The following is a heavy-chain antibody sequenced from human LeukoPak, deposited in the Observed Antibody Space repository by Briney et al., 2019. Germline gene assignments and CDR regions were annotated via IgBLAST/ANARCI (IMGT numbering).Heavy chain of an antibody. J-gene: IGHJ4*02. V-gene: IGHV1-24*01. CDR2: FDPEDGEI. CDR1: GYTLIELS. Sequence: ASVKVSCKVSGYTLIELSMHWVRQAPGKGLEWMGGFDPEDGEIIYAQKFQVRVTMTDDTSTDTAYMGLSSLRSEDTAVYYCVGDYYDSSGYYCFDYWGQGTLVTVSS. CDR3: VGDYYDSSGYYCFDY. D-gene: IGHD3-22*01.